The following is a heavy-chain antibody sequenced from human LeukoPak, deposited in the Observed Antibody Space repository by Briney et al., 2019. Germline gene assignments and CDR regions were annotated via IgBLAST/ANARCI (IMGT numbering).Heavy chain of an antibody. J-gene: IGHJ5*02. Sequence: ASVRVSCKASGYTFTSYDINWVRQAPGQGLEWMGWMNPNSGNTGYAQKFQGRVTIGRNISRSTAYMELTSLRSEDTAVYYCARDRRCSGGSCYWFDPWGQGTLVTVSS. V-gene: IGHV1-8*03. D-gene: IGHD2-15*01. CDR1: GYTFTSYD. CDR2: MNPNSGNT. CDR3: ARDRRCSGGSCYWFDP.